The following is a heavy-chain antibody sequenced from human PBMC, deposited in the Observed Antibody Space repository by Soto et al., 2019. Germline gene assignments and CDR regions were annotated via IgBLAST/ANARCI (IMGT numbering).Heavy chain of an antibody. CDR2: IYSSGNT. Sequence: QVQLQESGPGLVKPSETLSLICTVSGGSIRNYFWTWIRQPAGKGLEWIGRIYSSGNTVYNASLKSPVTMSIDMSKNHFSLQLSSMTAADTAVYYCVRDVESPGISGSWGAFDIWGQGTVVTVSS. J-gene: IGHJ3*02. V-gene: IGHV4-4*07. CDR3: VRDVESPGISGSWGAFDI. CDR1: GGSIRNYF. D-gene: IGHD1-20*01.